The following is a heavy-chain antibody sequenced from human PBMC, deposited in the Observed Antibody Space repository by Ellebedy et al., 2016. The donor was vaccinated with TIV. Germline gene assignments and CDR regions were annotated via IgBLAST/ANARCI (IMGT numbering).Heavy chain of an antibody. CDR3: AKDPITFFGVISAF. D-gene: IGHD3-3*01. CDR1: GFTFSNYA. Sequence: GGSLRLSCTASGFTFSNYAMTWVRQAPGKGLEWVSSIHDSGVNTYYADSVKGRFTISRDNSKDTLYLQMNSLRAEDTAVYYCAKDPITFFGVISAFWGQGTLVSVSS. CDR2: IHDSGVNT. V-gene: IGHV3-23*01. J-gene: IGHJ4*02.